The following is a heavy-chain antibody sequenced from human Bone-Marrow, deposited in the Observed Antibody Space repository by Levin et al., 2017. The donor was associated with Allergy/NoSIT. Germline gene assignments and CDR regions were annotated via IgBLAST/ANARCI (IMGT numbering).Heavy chain of an antibody. V-gene: IGHV3-30-3*01. D-gene: IGHD1-26*01. CDR3: TRGSGSYPWAVFDH. Sequence: RGESLKISCAASEFTFSRYPMHWVRQAPGKGLEWVAVMSHDGNFKSYADSVRGRFTISRDNSENTLYLQMNSLRPEDTAVYYCTRGSGSYPWAVFDHWGQGTLVTVSS. CDR2: MSHDGNFK. CDR1: EFTFSRYP. J-gene: IGHJ4*02.